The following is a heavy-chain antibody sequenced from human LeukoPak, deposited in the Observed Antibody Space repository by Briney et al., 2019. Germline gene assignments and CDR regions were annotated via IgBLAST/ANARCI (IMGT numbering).Heavy chain of an antibody. D-gene: IGHD5-18*01. Sequence: SETLSLTCTVSGGSISSSSYYWGWIRQPPGKGLEWIGSIYYSGSTYYNPSLKSRVTISVDTSKNQFSLKLSSVTAADTAVYYCARQVKGYSFALGYWGQGTLLTVSS. CDR1: GGSISSSSYY. J-gene: IGHJ4*02. CDR3: ARQVKGYSFALGY. V-gene: IGHV4-39*07. CDR2: IYYSGST.